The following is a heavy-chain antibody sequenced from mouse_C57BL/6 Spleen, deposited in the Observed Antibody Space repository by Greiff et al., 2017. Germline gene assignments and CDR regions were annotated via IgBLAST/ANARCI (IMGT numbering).Heavy chain of an antibody. CDR3: ATLYYGNSSFAY. CDR1: GYTFTSYW. V-gene: IGHV1-7*01. D-gene: IGHD2-1*01. CDR2: INPSSGYT. J-gene: IGHJ3*01. Sequence: QVQLQQSGAELAKPGASVKLSCKASGYTFTSYWMHWVKQRPGQGLEWIGYINPSSGYTKYNQKFKDKATLTADKSSSTAYMQLSSLTSEDSAVYYCATLYYGNSSFAYWGQGTLVTVSA.